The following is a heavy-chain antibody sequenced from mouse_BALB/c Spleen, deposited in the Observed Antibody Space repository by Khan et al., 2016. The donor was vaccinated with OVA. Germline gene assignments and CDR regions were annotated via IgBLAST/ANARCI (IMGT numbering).Heavy chain of an antibody. CDR1: GYSFTSYY. CDR3: ARHGYVAWFAY. V-gene: IGHV1S135*01. CDR2: IDPFNGGT. J-gene: IGHJ3*01. Sequence: EVQLQQSGPELMKPGASVKISCKASGYSFTSYYIHWVKQSHGKSLEWIGYIDPFNGGTSYNQKFKGKATLTVDKSSSTAYMHLSSLTSDDSAVYYCARHGYVAWFAYWGQGTLVTVSA. D-gene: IGHD2-2*01.